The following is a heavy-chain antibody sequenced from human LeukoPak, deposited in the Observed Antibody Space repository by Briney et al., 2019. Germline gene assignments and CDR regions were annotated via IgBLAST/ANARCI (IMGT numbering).Heavy chain of an antibody. V-gene: IGHV3-66*02. D-gene: IGHD4-17*01. Sequence: GGSLRLSCAASGFTDSSNYMSWVRQAPGKGLEWVSVIYSGGSTYYADSVKGRFTISRDNSKNTLYLQMNSLRAEDTAVYYCARTYGDYASYYYYYYMDVWGKGTTVTVSS. CDR2: IYSGGST. J-gene: IGHJ6*03. CDR3: ARTYGDYASYYYYYYMDV. CDR1: GFTDSSNY.